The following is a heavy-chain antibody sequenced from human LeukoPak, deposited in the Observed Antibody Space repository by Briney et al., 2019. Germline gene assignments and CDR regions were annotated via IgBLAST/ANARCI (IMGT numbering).Heavy chain of an antibody. CDR1: GFTFSDYY. CDR2: ISSSGSTI. D-gene: IGHD6-13*01. Sequence: GGSLRLSCAASGFTFSDYYMSWIRQAPGKGLEWVSYISSSGSTIYYADSVKGRFTISRDNAKNSLYLQMNSLRAEDTAVYYCARGQQLVRPYYYYYGMDVWGQGTTVTVSS. J-gene: IGHJ6*02. CDR3: ARGQQLVRPYYYYYGMDV. V-gene: IGHV3-11*01.